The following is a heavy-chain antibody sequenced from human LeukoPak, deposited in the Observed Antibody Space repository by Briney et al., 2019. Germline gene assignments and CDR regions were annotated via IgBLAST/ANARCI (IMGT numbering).Heavy chain of an antibody. D-gene: IGHD3-10*01. J-gene: IGHJ4*03. CDR1: GGSISSGSNY. CDR3: ARGLWFGDENPPYFDY. CDR2: IHTSGST. Sequence: SETLSLTCTVSGGSISSGSNYWSWIRQPAGKGLEWIGRIHTSGSTNYNPSLKSRLTMSIDTSKNQFSLKLSSVTAADTAVYYCARGLWFGDENPPYFDYWGQGTMVTVSS. V-gene: IGHV4-61*02.